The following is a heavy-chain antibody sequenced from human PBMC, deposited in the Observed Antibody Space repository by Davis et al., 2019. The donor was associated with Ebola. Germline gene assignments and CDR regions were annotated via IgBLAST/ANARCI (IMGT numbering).Heavy chain of an antibody. CDR1: GGTFSSYA. CDR3: ARSPYDFWSGYPRPVDGMDV. CDR2: IIPIFGTA. V-gene: IGHV1-69*13. D-gene: IGHD3-3*01. J-gene: IGHJ6*02. Sequence: SVKVSCKASGGTFSSYAISWVRQAPGQGLEWMGGIIPIFGTANYAQKFQGRVTITADESTSTAYMELSSLRSEDTAVYYCARSPYDFWSGYPRPVDGMDVWGQGTTVTVFS.